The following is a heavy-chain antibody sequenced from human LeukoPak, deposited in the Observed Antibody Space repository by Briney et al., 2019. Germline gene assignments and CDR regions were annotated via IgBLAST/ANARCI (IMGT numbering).Heavy chain of an antibody. D-gene: IGHD2-15*01. V-gene: IGHV3-21*01. Sequence: PGGSLRLSCAASGFTFSTYSMNWVRQAPGKGLEWVSSISGSSSYIYYADSVTGRFTISRDNAKNTLYLQMNSLRAEDTAVYYCARDLGYCSGGSCYWGTLNWFDPWGQGTLVTVSS. CDR2: ISGSSSYI. CDR1: GFTFSTYS. CDR3: ARDLGYCSGGSCYWGTLNWFDP. J-gene: IGHJ5*02.